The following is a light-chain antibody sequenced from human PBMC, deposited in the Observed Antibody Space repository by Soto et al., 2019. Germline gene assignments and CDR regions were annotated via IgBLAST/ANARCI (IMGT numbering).Light chain of an antibody. V-gene: IGLV2-14*03. Sequence: QSVLTQPASVSGSPGQSITISCTGTSSDVDAYNYVSWYQQHPGKAPKVMIYDVSNRPSGVSYRFSGSKSGITASLTISWLQAEDEADYYCCSYTSSSTYVFGTGTKVTVL. J-gene: IGLJ1*01. CDR3: CSYTSSSTYV. CDR1: SSDVDAYNY. CDR2: DVS.